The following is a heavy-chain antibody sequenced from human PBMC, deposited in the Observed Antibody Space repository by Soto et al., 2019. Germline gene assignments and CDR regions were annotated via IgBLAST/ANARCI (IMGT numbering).Heavy chain of an antibody. V-gene: IGHV3-15*01. CDR3: TTGGMVRTLTAPYFDY. D-gene: IGHD3-10*01. CDR1: GFTFSNAW. CDR2: IKSKTDGGTT. J-gene: IGHJ4*02. Sequence: EVQLVESGGGLVKPGGSLRLSCAASGFTFSNAWMSWVRQAPGKGLEWVGRIKSKTDGGTTDYAAPVKGRFTISRDDSKNTLYLEMNSLKTEDTAGYYCTTGGMVRTLTAPYFDYWGQGTLVTVSS.